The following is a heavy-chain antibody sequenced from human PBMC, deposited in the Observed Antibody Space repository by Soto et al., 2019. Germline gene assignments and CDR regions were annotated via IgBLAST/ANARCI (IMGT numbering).Heavy chain of an antibody. CDR1: GFSLSTSGEG. J-gene: IGHJ4*02. Sequence: SGPTLVNPTQTLTLTCSVSGFSLSTSGEGVGWIRQSPGKALEWLALIYWDDDKRYSPSLKSRLTITKDTSKNQVVLTMTNMDPVDTATYYCAHSTSGEGILYFDYWGQGTLVTVSS. CDR3: AHSTSGEGILYFDY. D-gene: IGHD3-16*01. CDR2: IYWDDDK. V-gene: IGHV2-5*02.